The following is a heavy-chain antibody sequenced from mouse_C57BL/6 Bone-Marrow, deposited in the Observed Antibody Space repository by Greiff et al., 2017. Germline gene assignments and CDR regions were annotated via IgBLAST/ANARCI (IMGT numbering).Heavy chain of an antibody. V-gene: IGHV14-4*01. Sequence: VQLQQSGAELVRPGASVKLSCTASGFNIKDDYMHWVKQRPEQGLEWIGWIDPENGDTEYASKFQGKATITADTSSNTAYLQLSSRTSEDTAVYYCTTSGLQPPGDYWGQGTTLTVSS. CDR2: IDPENGDT. CDR1: GFNIKDDY. J-gene: IGHJ2*01. D-gene: IGHD2-4*01. CDR3: TTSGLQPPGDY.